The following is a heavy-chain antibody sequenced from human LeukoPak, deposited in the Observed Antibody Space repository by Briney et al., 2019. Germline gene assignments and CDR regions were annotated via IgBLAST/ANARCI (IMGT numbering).Heavy chain of an antibody. CDR3: AKGSEYYDILTGYYFPPYYFDY. J-gene: IGHJ4*02. CDR2: ISGSGGST. CDR1: GFTFSSYA. D-gene: IGHD3-9*01. Sequence: GGSLRLSCAASGFTFSSYAMSWVRQAPGKGLEWVSAISGSGGSTYYADSVKGRFTISRDNSKNTLYLQMNSLRAEDTAVYYCAKGSEYYDILTGYYFPPYYFDYWGQGTLVTVSS. V-gene: IGHV3-23*01.